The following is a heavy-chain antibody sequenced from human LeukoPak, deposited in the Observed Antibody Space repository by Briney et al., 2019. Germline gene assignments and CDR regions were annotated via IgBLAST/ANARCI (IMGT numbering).Heavy chain of an antibody. CDR1: GFTFSSYA. Sequence: GGSLRLSCAASGFTFSSYAMSWVRQAPGKGLEWVSTISGSGGSTNYADSVKGRFTISRDNYKNTLYLQMNTLRAEDTAVYYCATHPGVAVADPPYFQHWGQGTLVTVSS. D-gene: IGHD6-19*01. CDR2: ISGSGGST. CDR3: ATHPGVAVADPPYFQH. V-gene: IGHV3-23*01. J-gene: IGHJ1*01.